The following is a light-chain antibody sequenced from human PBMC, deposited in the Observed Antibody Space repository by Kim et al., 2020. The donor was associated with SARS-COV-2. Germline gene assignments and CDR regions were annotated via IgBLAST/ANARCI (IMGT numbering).Light chain of an antibody. Sequence: ASTRDRGTIACRASQGVSSYLAWYQQKPGKAPKLLIYAASTLQSGVPSRFGGSGSGTDFTLTIGCLQSEDFATYYCQHYYSYPRACGQGTKVDIK. CDR1: QGVSSY. V-gene: IGKV1-8*01. CDR3: QHYYSYPRA. J-gene: IGKJ1*01. CDR2: AAS.